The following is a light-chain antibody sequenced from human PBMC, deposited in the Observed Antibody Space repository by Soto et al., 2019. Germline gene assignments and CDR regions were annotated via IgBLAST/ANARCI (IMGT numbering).Light chain of an antibody. J-gene: IGLJ1*01. CDR3: TSYTLISPLYV. CDR2: DVS. V-gene: IGLV2-14*01. CDR1: SSDVGAYIY. Sequence: QSALTQPASVSGSPGQSITISCTGTSSDVGAYIYVSWYQQHPGTAPKLMVYDVSSRPSGVSDRFSGSKSGNTASLTISGLQAEDEADYYCTSYTLISPLYVFGTGTKLTVL.